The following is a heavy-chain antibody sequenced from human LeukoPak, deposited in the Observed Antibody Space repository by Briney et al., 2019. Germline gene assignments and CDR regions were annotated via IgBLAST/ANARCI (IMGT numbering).Heavy chain of an antibody. Sequence: GWARRLSCAASGGTFRSYEMNWVRKAPWKGLEWVSVIYSGGSTYYAQSVKGRFTISRDNSKDTLYLQMNSLRAEDTAVYYCARIVAGGAFDIWGQGTMVTVPS. CDR2: IYSGGST. V-gene: IGHV3-66*01. J-gene: IGHJ3*02. CDR1: GGTFRSYE. D-gene: IGHD1-26*01. CDR3: ARIVAGGAFDI.